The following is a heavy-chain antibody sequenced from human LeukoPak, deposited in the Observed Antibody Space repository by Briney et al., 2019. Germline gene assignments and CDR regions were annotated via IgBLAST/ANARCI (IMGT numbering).Heavy chain of an antibody. CDR3: ARVSLVTADFDY. Sequence: ASVTVSCKASGYTFTSYAMHWVRQAPGQRLEWMGWINAGNGNTKYSQKFQGRVTITRDTSASTAYMELSSLRSEDTAVYYCARVSLVTADFDYWGQGTLVTVSS. CDR2: INAGNGNT. J-gene: IGHJ4*02. V-gene: IGHV1-3*01. D-gene: IGHD1-20*01. CDR1: GYTFTSYA.